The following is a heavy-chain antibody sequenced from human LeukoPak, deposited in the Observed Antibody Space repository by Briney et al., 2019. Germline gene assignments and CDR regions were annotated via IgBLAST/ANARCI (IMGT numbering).Heavy chain of an antibody. CDR1: GFTFSNAW. CDR3: TTVPPDYDILTGYYSPQFDY. Sequence: PGGSLRLSCAASGFTFSNAWMSWVRQAPGKGLEWVGGIKSKTDGGTTDYAAPVKGRFTISRDDSKNTLFLQMNSLKTEDTAVYYCTTVPPDYDILTGYYSPQFDYWGQGTLVTVSS. CDR2: IKSKTDGGTT. D-gene: IGHD3-9*01. J-gene: IGHJ4*02. V-gene: IGHV3-15*01.